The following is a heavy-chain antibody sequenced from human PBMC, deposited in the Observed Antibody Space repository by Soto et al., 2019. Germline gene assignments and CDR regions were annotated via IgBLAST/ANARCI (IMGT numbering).Heavy chain of an antibody. J-gene: IGHJ3*02. Sequence: PSETLSLTCTVSGGSISSSSYYWGWIRQPPGKGLEWIGSIYYSGSTNYNPSLKSRVTISVDTSKNQFSLKLSSVTAADTAVYYCARDSGVLWFGVHNDAFDIWGQGTMVTVSS. CDR1: GGSISSSSYY. V-gene: IGHV4-39*02. CDR2: IYYSGST. CDR3: ARDSGVLWFGVHNDAFDI. D-gene: IGHD3-10*01.